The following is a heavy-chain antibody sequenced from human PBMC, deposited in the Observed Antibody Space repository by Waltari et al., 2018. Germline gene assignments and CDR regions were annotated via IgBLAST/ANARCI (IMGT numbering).Heavy chain of an antibody. V-gene: IGHV4-61*09. Sequence: QVQLQESGPGLVKPSQTLSLTCTVSGGSISSGSYYWSWIRQPAGKGLEWIGYIYTSGSTNYNPSLKSRVTISVDTSKNQFSLKLSSVTAADTAVYYCARGPTAYSSSWFDYGMDVWGQGTTVTVSS. CDR2: IYTSGST. CDR3: ARGPTAYSSSWFDYGMDV. D-gene: IGHD6-13*01. CDR1: GGSISSGSYY. J-gene: IGHJ6*02.